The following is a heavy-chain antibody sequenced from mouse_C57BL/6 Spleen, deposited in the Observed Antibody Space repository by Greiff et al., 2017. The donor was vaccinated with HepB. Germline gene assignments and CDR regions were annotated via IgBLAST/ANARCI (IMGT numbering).Heavy chain of an antibody. Sequence: QVQLQQPGAELVKPGASVKLSCKASGYTFTSYWMQWVKQRPGQGLEWIGEIDPSDSYINYNQKFKGKATLTVDTSSSTAYMQLSSLTSEDSAVYYCARDWARGYVDDWGQGTTLTVSS. D-gene: IGHD4-1*01. CDR1: GYTFTSYW. J-gene: IGHJ2*01. CDR2: IDPSDSYI. CDR3: ARDWARGYVDD. V-gene: IGHV1-50*01.